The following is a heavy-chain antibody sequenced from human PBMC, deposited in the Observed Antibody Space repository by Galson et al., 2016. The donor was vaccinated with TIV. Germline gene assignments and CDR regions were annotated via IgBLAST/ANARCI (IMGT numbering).Heavy chain of an antibody. CDR1: GLSVSINY. CDR3: ARDRMIDATYYYYYYGMDV. D-gene: IGHD3-22*01. CDR2: ISDGGNT. J-gene: IGHJ6*02. V-gene: IGHV3-66*02. Sequence: LRLSCAASGLSVSINYMTWVRQAPGKGLEWVSLISDGGNTYYPDSVKGRFTISRDNSKNTLYLQMNSLRVEDTAVYYCARDRMIDATYYYYYYGMDVWGQGTAVTVSS.